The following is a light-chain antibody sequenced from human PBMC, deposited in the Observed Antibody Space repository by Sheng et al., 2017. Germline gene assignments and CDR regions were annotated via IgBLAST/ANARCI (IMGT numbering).Light chain of an antibody. J-gene: IGKJ1*01. CDR2: GTS. CDR1: QSVPKNY. Sequence: IVLTQSPGTLSLSPGERATLSCRASQSVPKNYLAWYQQSPGQSPRLLIYGTSSRATGIPDRFSGSGSGTDFTLTISRLEPEDFAVYYCHRYGSPWTFGQGTKVEI. CDR3: HRYGSPWT. V-gene: IGKV3-20*01.